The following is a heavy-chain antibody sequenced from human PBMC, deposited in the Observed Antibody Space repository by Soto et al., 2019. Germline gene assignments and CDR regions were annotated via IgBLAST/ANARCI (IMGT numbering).Heavy chain of an antibody. Sequence: SVKVSCKASGGTFSSYAISWVLQAPGQGLEWMGGIIPIFGTANYAQKFQGRVTITADESTSTAYMELSSLRSEDTAVYYCASRRYYDSSGYYGPFDYWGQGTLVTVSS. V-gene: IGHV1-69*13. D-gene: IGHD3-22*01. J-gene: IGHJ4*02. CDR3: ASRRYYDSSGYYGPFDY. CDR1: GGTFSSYA. CDR2: IIPIFGTA.